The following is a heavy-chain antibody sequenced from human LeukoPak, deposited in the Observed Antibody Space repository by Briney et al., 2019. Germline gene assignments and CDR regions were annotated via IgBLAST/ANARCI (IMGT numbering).Heavy chain of an antibody. CDR2: IYYSGST. J-gene: IGHJ5*02. CDR3: ARDGTYYYDSSGYLPADSWFDP. Sequence: PSETLSLTCAVYGGSFSSYYWSWIRQPPGKGLEWIGYIYYSGSTNYNPSLKSRVTISVDTSKNQFSLKLSSVTAADTAVYYCARDGTYYYDSSGYLPADSWFDPWGQGTLVTVSS. D-gene: IGHD3-22*01. V-gene: IGHV4-59*01. CDR1: GGSFSSYY.